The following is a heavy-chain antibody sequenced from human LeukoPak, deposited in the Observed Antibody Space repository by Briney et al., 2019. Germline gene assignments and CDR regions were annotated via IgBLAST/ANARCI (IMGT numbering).Heavy chain of an antibody. CDR3: ARGLYSSSWYYFDY. CDR1: GGSISSGGYY. J-gene: IGHJ4*02. D-gene: IGHD6-13*01. V-gene: IGHV4-30-2*01. CDR2: IYHSGST. Sequence: SQTLSLTCTVSGGSISSGGYYWSWIRQPPGKGLEWIGYIYHSGSTYYNPSLKSRVTISVDRSKNQFSLKLSSATAADTAVYYCARGLYSSSWYYFDYWGQGTLVTVSS.